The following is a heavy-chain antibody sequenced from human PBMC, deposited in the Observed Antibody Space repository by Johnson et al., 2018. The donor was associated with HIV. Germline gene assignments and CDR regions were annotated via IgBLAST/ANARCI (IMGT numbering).Heavy chain of an antibody. CDR1: GFTFSSYW. Sequence: VQLVESGGGLVQPGGSLRLSCAASGFTFSSYWMSWVRQAPGKGLEWVANIKQDGSEKYYVDSMKGRFTISRDNAKNSLYLQMNRLIAEDTAVYYCARGPVMVRGVTDAFDIWGQGTMVTVSS. V-gene: IGHV3-7*02. CDR2: IKQDGSEK. CDR3: ARGPVMVRGVTDAFDI. D-gene: IGHD3-10*01. J-gene: IGHJ3*02.